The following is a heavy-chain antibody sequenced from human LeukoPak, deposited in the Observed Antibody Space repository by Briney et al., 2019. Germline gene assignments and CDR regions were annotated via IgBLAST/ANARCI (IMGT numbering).Heavy chain of an antibody. CDR1: GGPISSYY. CDR3: AKSNGYGLVDI. CDR2: IFYSGST. J-gene: IGHJ3*02. V-gene: IGHV4-59*12. D-gene: IGHD3-10*01. Sequence: SETLSLTCTVSGGPISSYYWSWIRQPPGKGLEWIGNIFYSGSTYYSPSLKSRVTISLDTSRNQFSLKLNSVTAADMAVYYCAKSNGYGLVDIWGQGTMVTVSS.